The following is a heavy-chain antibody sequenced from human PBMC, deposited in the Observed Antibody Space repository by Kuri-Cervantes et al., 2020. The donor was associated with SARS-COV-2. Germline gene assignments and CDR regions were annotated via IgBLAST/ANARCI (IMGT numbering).Heavy chain of an antibody. CDR2: ISSSGSTI. CDR3: ARDRNDGWFDP. CDR1: GFTFSSYE. Sequence: GGSLRLSCAASGFTFSSYEMNWVRQAPGKGLEWVSYISSSGSTIYYADSVKGRFTISRDNAKNSLYLQMNSLRAEDTAVYYCARDRNDGWFDPWGQGRGVTVSS. D-gene: IGHD1-1*01. J-gene: IGHJ5*02. V-gene: IGHV3-48*03.